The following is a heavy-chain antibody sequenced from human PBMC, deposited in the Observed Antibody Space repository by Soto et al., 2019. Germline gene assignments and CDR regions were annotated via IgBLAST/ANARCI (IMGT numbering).Heavy chain of an antibody. J-gene: IGHJ3*02. Sequence: SVKVSCKACGWTFSSYAISWVRQAPGQGLEWMGGIIPIFGTANYAQKFQGRVTITADESTSTAYMELSSLRSEDTAVYYCARVWGTMIEAAFHIWGQATMVNVS. CDR3: ARVWGTMIEAAFHI. CDR1: GWTFSSYA. CDR2: IIPIFGTA. D-gene: IGHD3-22*01. V-gene: IGHV1-69*13.